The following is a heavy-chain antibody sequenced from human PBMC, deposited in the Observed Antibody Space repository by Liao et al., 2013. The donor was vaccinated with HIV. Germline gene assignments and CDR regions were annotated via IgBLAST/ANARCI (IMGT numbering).Heavy chain of an antibody. CDR1: GGSISSSSYY. CDR3: ARTDQYYDFWNGYENWFDP. CDR2: IYYSGST. Sequence: QLQLQESGPGLVKPSETLSLTCTVSGGSISSSSYYWGWIRQPPGKGLEWIGSIYYSGSTYYNPSLKSRLTISVDTSKNQFSLKLSSVTAADTAVYYCARTDQYYDFWNGYENWFDPWGQGTLVTVSS. D-gene: IGHD3-3*01. J-gene: IGHJ5*02. V-gene: IGHV4-39*07.